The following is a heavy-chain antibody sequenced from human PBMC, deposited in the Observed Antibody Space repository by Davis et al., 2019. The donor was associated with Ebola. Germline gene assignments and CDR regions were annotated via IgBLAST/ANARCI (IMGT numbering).Heavy chain of an antibody. J-gene: IGHJ6*04. D-gene: IGHD3-3*01. CDR1: GFTFSSHG. CDR3: AKSGLSFGVVKYHYGMDV. Sequence: GESLKISCAASGFTFSSHGMHWVRQAPGKGLEWVSSISGSSNTIKYADSVKGRFTISRDNSKNILYLQMNSLRAEDTAVYYCAKSGLSFGVVKYHYGMDVWGKGTTVTVSS. CDR2: ISGSSNTI. V-gene: IGHV3-23*01.